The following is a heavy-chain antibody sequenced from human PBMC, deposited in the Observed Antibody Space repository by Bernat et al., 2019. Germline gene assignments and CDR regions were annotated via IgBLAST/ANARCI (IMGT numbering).Heavy chain of an antibody. CDR3: ARERATVYDAFDI. CDR1: GFSVSSSY. Sequence: EVQLVETGGGLIQPGGSLRLSCAASGFSVSSSYMSWVRQAPGKGLEWVSIIYSGGNRYYAGSVGGRFTISRDNSKNTLYLQMNNLRADDSAVYYCARERATVYDAFDIWGQGTIVTVSS. CDR2: IYSGGNR. V-gene: IGHV3-53*02. J-gene: IGHJ3*02. D-gene: IGHD4-17*01.